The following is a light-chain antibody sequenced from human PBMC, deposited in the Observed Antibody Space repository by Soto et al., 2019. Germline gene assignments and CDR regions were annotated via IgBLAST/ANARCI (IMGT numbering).Light chain of an antibody. V-gene: IGLV2-23*01. CDR2: EGS. CDR1: SSDVGSYNL. J-gene: IGLJ2*01. CDR3: CSYAGSSTYV. Sequence: QSALTQPASVSGSPGQSITISCTGTSSDVGSYNLVSWYQQHPGKAPKLMIYEGSRRPSGVSNRFAASKSGNTASLTISGLQDEDEADYYCCSYAGSSTYVFGGGTKLTVL.